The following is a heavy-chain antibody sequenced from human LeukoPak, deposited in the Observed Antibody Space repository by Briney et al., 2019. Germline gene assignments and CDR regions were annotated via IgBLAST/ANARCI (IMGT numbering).Heavy chain of an antibody. CDR3: EREESSGYSDY. CDR2: SNPSGVGT. V-gene: IGHV1-46*01. J-gene: IGHJ4*02. Sequence: ASVCPSRKVSGCTFSSYCVHWVRQAPGQGLEWMGVSNPSGVGTNHAQKFQGRVTMTRDTSTTTVYMELSSLRSEDTAVYYCEREESSGYSDYWGQGTLVTVSS. D-gene: IGHD2-8*02. CDR1: GCTFSSYC.